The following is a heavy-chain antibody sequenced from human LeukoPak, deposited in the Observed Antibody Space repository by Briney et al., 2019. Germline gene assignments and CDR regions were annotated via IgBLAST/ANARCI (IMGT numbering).Heavy chain of an antibody. CDR1: GFTFSSSA. Sequence: GGSLRLPRAASGFTFSSSAMSWVRQAPGKGLEWVSGISHTGGATYYADSMMGRFTVSRDNSENTLYLGMSSLRAEDTAAYFCATFIDSATRRFFDHWGQGTLVTVSS. CDR3: ATFIDSATRRFFDH. J-gene: IGHJ4*02. CDR2: ISHTGGAT. V-gene: IGHV3-23*01. D-gene: IGHD3-3*01.